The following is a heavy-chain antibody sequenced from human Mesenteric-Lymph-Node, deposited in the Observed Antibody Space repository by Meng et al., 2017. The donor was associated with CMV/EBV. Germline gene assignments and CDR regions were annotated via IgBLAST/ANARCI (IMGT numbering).Heavy chain of an antibody. CDR1: GFTFSSYS. V-gene: IGHV3-21*01. CDR2: ISSSSSYI. D-gene: IGHD3-3*01. Sequence: GESLKISCAASGFTFSSYSMNWVRQAPGKGLEWVSSISSSSSYIYYADSVKSRFTISRDNAKNSLYLQMNSLRAEDTAVYYCARVGRAQTSMYYDFNFDYWGQGTLVTVSS. J-gene: IGHJ4*02. CDR3: ARVGRAQTSMYYDFNFDY.